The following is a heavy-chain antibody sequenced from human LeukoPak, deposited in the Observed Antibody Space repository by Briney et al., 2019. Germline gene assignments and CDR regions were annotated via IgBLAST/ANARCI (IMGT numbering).Heavy chain of an antibody. CDR1: GGSISSGSYY. V-gene: IGHV4-61*02. J-gene: IGHJ4*02. D-gene: IGHD7-27*01. CDR2: IYTSGST. CDR3: ARDHRMMGIFDY. Sequence: SQTLSLTCTVSGGSISSGSYYWSWIRQPAGKGLEWIGRIYTSGSTNYNPSLKSRVTISVDTSKNQFSLKLSSVTAADTAVYYCARDHRMMGIFDYWGQGTLVTVSS.